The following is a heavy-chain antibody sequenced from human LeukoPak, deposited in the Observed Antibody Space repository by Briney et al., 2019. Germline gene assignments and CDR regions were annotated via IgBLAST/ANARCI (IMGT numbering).Heavy chain of an antibody. Sequence: ASVEVSCKASGYTFTSYYMHWVRQAPGQGLEWMGIINPSGGSTSYAQKFQGRVTMTRDTSTSTVYMELSSLRSEDTAVYYCARFSVAATDFDYWGQGTLVTVSS. V-gene: IGHV1-46*01. D-gene: IGHD2-15*01. CDR1: GYTFTSYY. J-gene: IGHJ4*02. CDR3: ARFSVAATDFDY. CDR2: INPSGGST.